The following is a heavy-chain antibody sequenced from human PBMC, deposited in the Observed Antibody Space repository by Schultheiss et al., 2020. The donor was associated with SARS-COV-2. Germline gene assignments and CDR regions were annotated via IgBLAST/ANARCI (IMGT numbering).Heavy chain of an antibody. CDR2: IKQDGSEK. J-gene: IGHJ3*02. V-gene: IGHV3-7*03. CDR3: ARGRWDDAFDI. CDR1: GFTFSSYW. Sequence: GGSLRLSCAASGFTFSSYWMSWVRQAPGKGLEWVANIKQDGSEKYYVDSVKGRFTISRDNAKNTLYLQMNSLRAEDTAVYYCARGRWDDAFDIWGQGTMVTVSS. D-gene: IGHD1-26*01.